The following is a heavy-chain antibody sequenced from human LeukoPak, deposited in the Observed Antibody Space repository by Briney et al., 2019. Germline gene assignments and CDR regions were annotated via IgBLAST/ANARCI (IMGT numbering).Heavy chain of an antibody. V-gene: IGHV3-23*01. CDR1: GFTFSTFA. CDR2: IFPSGGEI. Sequence: PGGSLRLSCAASGFTFSTFAMIWVRQPPGKGLEWVSSIFPSGGEIHYADSVRGRFTISRDNSKSTLSLQMNSLRAEDTAVYYCARVEASGYDYGAFDYWGQGTLVTVSS. J-gene: IGHJ4*02. CDR3: ARVEASGYDYGAFDY. D-gene: IGHD5-12*01.